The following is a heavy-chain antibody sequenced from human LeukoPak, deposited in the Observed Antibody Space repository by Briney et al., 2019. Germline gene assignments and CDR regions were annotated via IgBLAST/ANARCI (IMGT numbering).Heavy chain of an antibody. Sequence: PGGSLRLSCAASGFTFSSYSMNWVRQAPGKGLEWVSSISSSSSYIYYADSVKGRFTISRDSAKNSLYLQMNSLRAEDTAVYYCARGGSSGWFGVWGKGTTVTVSS. D-gene: IGHD6-19*01. V-gene: IGHV3-21*01. J-gene: IGHJ6*04. CDR1: GFTFSSYS. CDR2: ISSSSSYI. CDR3: ARGGSSGWFGV.